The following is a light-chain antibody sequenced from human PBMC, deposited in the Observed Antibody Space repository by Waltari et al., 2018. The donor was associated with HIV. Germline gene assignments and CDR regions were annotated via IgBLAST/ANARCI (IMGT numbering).Light chain of an antibody. J-gene: IGLJ3*02. CDR3: SSYVTGGSLL. V-gene: IGLV2-14*01. Sequence: QSALTQPASVSGSPGQSVTISCIGSDIDIGIYDYISWYHHPPNSAPRLVVFNANSRPSGSPFRFAGSTSGNTASLTISGLQADDEGVYYCSSYVTGGSLLFGGGTQVTVL. CDR2: NAN. CDR1: DIDIGIYDY.